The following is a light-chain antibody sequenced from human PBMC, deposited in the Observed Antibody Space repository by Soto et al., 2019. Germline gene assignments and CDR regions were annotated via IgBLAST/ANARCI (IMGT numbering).Light chain of an antibody. CDR1: QAISHY. CDR2: AAS. V-gene: IGKV1-27*01. Sequence: DIQMTQSPSSLSASVGERVTITCRARQAISHYLALYQQKPGKVPKLLIYAASTLQSGVPSRFSGSGSGTAFTLTISILQPEDVATYYCQKYTRAPFTFGPGTKVAIK. CDR3: QKYTRAPFT. J-gene: IGKJ3*01.